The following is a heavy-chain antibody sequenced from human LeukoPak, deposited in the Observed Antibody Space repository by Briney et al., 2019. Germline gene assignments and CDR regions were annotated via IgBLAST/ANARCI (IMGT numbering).Heavy chain of an antibody. Sequence: PSETLSLTCTVSGDSISSYYWSWIRQPAGKGLEWIGRIYTSGSTNYNPSLKSRVTISVDTSKNQFSLKLSSVTAADTAVYYCARSRYCGGDCYASYFDYWGQGTLVTVSS. J-gene: IGHJ4*02. CDR1: GDSISSYY. D-gene: IGHD2-21*02. CDR3: ARSRYCGGDCYASYFDY. V-gene: IGHV4-4*07. CDR2: IYTSGST.